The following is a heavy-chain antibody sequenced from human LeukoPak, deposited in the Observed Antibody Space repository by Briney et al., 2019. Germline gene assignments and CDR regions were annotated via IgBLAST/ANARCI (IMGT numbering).Heavy chain of an antibody. CDR2: ISSDGNTQ. V-gene: IGHV3-30-3*01. D-gene: IGHD1-26*01. CDR3: ARRRIVGSTDDAFDI. CDR1: GFTFSSYA. Sequence: PGRSLRLSCAASGFTFSSYAMHWVRQAPGKGLDWAAVISSDGNTQYYADSVKGRFTISRDNSNNTLYLQMSSLRADDTAIYYCARRRIVGSTDDAFDIWGQGTMVTLSS. J-gene: IGHJ3*02.